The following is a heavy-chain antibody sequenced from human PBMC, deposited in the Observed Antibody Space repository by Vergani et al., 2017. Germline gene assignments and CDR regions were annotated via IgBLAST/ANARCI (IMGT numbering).Heavy chain of an antibody. J-gene: IGHJ6*03. CDR1: GGSFTSYH. V-gene: IGHV4-34*01. D-gene: IGHD4-11*01. Sequence: QVQLQQWGGGLLKPSETLSLTCVVNGGSFTSYHWTWIRQSPGEGLEWVGDIDHTGRPDYNPSLKSRHTMSVDKARNQFSLTLNSVTATDTAIYFCARVNTETNGHLYYYSYMDVWGQGTAVTVS. CDR2: IDHTGRP. CDR3: ARVNTETNGHLYYYSYMDV.